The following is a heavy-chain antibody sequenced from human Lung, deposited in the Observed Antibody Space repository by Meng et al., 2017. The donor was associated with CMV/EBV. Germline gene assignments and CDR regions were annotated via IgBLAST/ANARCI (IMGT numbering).Heavy chain of an antibody. CDR3: ARTGCSSSSCYDY. CDR2: INAGNGNT. J-gene: IGHJ4*02. V-gene: IGHV1-3*01. CDR1: GYSFTTYA. D-gene: IGHD2-2*01. Sequence: QVQMVQSGSELKKPGDSVKVSCKASGYSFTTYAMHWVRQAPGQRLEWMGWINAGNGNTKYSEKFQSRVTITRDTAASTAYMELSSLRSEDTAVYYCARTGCSSSSCYDYWGQGTLVTVSS.